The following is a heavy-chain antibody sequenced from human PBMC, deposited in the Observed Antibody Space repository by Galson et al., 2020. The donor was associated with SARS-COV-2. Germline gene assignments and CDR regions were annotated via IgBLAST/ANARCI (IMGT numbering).Heavy chain of an antibody. V-gene: IGHV4-34*01. Sequence: SETLSLTCAVYGGSFCGYAWTWIRQSPGKGLEWIGQINDSGNTKYNPSLSSRVTISRKTSKNQFPLKLDSVTAADTAVYYCARGAPGYWGQGTLVTVSS. CDR2: INDSGNT. CDR1: GGSFCGYA. CDR3: ARGAPGY. J-gene: IGHJ4*02.